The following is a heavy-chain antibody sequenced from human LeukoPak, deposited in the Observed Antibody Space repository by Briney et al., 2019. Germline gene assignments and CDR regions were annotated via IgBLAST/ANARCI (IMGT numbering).Heavy chain of an antibody. CDR1: GGSISSYY. J-gene: IGHJ5*02. CDR3: ARQVVVAATSWFDP. V-gene: IGHV4-59*01. D-gene: IGHD2-15*01. Sequence: KPSETLSLTCTVSGGSISSYYWSWIRQPPGKGLEWIGYIYYSGSTNYNPSLKSRVTIPVDTSKNQFSLKLSSVTAADTAVYYCARQVVVAATSWFDPWGQGTLVTVSS. CDR2: IYYSGST.